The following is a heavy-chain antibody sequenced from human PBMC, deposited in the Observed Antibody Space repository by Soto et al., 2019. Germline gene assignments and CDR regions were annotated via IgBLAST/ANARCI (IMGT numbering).Heavy chain of an antibody. CDR1: GGTFSSYA. V-gene: IGHV1-69*01. CDR2: IIPIFGTA. CDR3: ATRGRYSYGLYYYYGMDV. J-gene: IGHJ6*02. Sequence: QVQLVQSGAEVKKPGSSVKVSCKASGGTFSSYAISWVRQAPGQGLEWMGGIIPIFGTANYAQKFQGRVTITADESTSTAYMELSSLRSEDTAVYYCATRGRYSYGLYYYYGMDVWGQGTTVTVS. D-gene: IGHD5-18*01.